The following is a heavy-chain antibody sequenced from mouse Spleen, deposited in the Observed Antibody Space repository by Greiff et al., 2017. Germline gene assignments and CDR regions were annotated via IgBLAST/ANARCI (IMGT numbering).Heavy chain of an antibody. CDR1: GYTFTSYG. V-gene: IGHV1-81*01. Sequence: QVQLKESGAELARPGASVKLSCKASGYTFTSYGISWVKQRTGQGLEWIGEIYPRSGNTYYNEKFKGKATLTADKSSSTAYMELRSLTSEDSAVYFWATGRRFSGPFDYWGQGTTRTVSS. CDR2: IYPRSGNT. CDR3: ATGRRFSGPFDY. J-gene: IGHJ2*01. D-gene: IGHD4-1*01.